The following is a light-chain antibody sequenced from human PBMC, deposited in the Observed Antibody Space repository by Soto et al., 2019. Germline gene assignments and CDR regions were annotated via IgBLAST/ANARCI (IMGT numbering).Light chain of an antibody. CDR3: QQRTDWPGLS. Sequence: EIVLTQSPSTLSFSPLERATLSGRASQSVKTYLAWYQQKPGQAPRFLIYDASYRAIGIPARFSGSGSGTNFTLTISSLEPDDFAVYYCQQRTDWPGLSFGQGTRLEIK. J-gene: IGKJ5*01. V-gene: IGKV3-11*01. CDR2: DAS. CDR1: QSVKTY.